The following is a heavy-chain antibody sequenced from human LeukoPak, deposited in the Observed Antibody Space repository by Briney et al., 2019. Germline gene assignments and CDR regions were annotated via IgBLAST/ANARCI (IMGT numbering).Heavy chain of an antibody. CDR1: GFTLGSYG. Sequence: PGRSLRLSCAASGFTLGSYGMQWARQAPGKGLEWVAFISYDGSNESFGDSVKGRFTISRDNSNNTLYLQMKSLRAEDTGVYYCARGNREDVYWAVPAAEFDYWGQGTLVTVPS. CDR3: ARGNREDVYWAVPAAEFDY. D-gene: IGHD2-2*01. J-gene: IGHJ4*02. V-gene: IGHV3-33*05. CDR2: ISYDGSNE.